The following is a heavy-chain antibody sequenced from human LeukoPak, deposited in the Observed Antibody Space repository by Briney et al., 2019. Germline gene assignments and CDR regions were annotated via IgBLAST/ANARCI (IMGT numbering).Heavy chain of an antibody. V-gene: IGHV3-21*01. Sequence: GGSLRLSCAATGFTFSSYSMNWVRQAPGKGLEWVSSISSSSSYIYYADSVKGRFTISRDNAKNSLYLQMNSLRAEDTAVYYCASGYSSSWALFDYWGQGTLVTVSS. CDR2: ISSSSSYI. CDR1: GFTFSSYS. J-gene: IGHJ4*02. CDR3: ASGYSSSWALFDY. D-gene: IGHD6-13*01.